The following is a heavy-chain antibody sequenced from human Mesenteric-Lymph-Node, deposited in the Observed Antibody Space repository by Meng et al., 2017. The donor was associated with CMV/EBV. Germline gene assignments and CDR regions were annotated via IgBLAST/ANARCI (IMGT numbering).Heavy chain of an antibody. J-gene: IGHJ3*01. CDR2: IKEDGSQK. D-gene: IGHD3-3*01. CDR1: GLTFSGHW. V-gene: IGHV3-7*01. Sequence: GESLKISCAASGLTFSGHWMSWVRQAPGKGLEWVANIKEDGSQKYYVDSVTGRFTISRDNAKSSLYLQMNSLRVEDTAVYYCARVRSSSITISAVSRAFDVWGQGTVVTVSS. CDR3: ARVRSSSITISAVSRAFDV.